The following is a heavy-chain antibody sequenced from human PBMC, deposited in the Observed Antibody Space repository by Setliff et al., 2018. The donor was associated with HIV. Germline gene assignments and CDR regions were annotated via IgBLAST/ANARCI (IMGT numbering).Heavy chain of an antibody. V-gene: IGHV1-2*02. CDR1: GYTFTSYY. D-gene: IGHD6-6*01. Sequence: ASVKVSCKASGYTFTSYYMHWVRRAPGQGLEWMGWINPNTGRTHYAPNFQGRVTMTRDTSITTAYMELRSLRSDDTAVYYCARGGYTSSMTLFDYWGQGTLVTVSS. CDR3: ARGGYTSSMTLFDY. CDR2: INPNTGRT. J-gene: IGHJ4*02.